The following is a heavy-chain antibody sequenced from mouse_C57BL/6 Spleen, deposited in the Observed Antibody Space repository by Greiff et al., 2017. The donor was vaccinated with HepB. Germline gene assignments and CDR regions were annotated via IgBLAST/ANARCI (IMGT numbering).Heavy chain of an antibody. CDR1: GFTFSSYG. D-gene: IGHD2-4*01. J-gene: IGHJ1*03. V-gene: IGHV5-6*02. CDR3: ARRGGSTMMSHWYFDV. Sequence: EVKLVESGGDLVKPGGSLKLSCAASGFTFSSYGMSWVRQTPDKRLEWVATISSGGSYTYYPDSVKGRFTISRDNAKNTLYLQMSSLKSEDTAMYYCARRGGSTMMSHWYFDVWGTGTTVTVSS. CDR2: ISSGGSYT.